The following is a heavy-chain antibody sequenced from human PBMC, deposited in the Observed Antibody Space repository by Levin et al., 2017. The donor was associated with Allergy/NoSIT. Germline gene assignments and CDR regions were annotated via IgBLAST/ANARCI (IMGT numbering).Heavy chain of an antibody. Sequence: PGGSLRLSCATSGFTFSDHQMDWVRQTTGKGLEWVGRSKNKANSYITEYAASVKDRFIISRDDSRNSLYLQMHSLKIEDTAVYYGVASYGDYPPTAFDIWGQGIMVSVSS. V-gene: IGHV3-72*01. CDR1: GFTFSDHQ. CDR2: SKNKANSYIT. J-gene: IGHJ3*02. CDR3: VASYGDYPPTAFDI. D-gene: IGHD4-17*01.